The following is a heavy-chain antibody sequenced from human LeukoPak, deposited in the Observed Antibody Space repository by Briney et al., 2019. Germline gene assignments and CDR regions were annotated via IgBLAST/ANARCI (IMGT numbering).Heavy chain of an antibody. CDR1: GFSFITYG. CDR3: ARGGSSPLNRYSSGWHGVY. CDR2: IRYDGSNR. J-gene: IGHJ4*02. V-gene: IGHV3-30*02. Sequence: QPGGSLRLPCAASGFSFITYGIHWVRQAPGKGLEWVAFIRYDGSNRFYADSVRGRLTISRDNAKNSVFLEMNSLRAEDTAVYYCARGGSSPLNRYSSGWHGVYWGQGTLVTVSS. D-gene: IGHD6-19*01.